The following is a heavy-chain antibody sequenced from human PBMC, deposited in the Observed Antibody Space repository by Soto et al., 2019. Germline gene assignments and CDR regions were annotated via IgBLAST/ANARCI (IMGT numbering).Heavy chain of an antibody. J-gene: IGHJ4*02. D-gene: IGHD2-15*01. Sequence: RASVKVSCKASGYTFTSYDINWVRQATGQGLEWMGWMNPNSGNTGYAQKFQGRVTMTRNTSISTAYMELSSLRSEDTAVYYCARGVVAATGMGYWGQGTRVTVSS. CDR2: MNPNSGNT. V-gene: IGHV1-8*01. CDR1: GYTFTSYD. CDR3: ARGVVAATGMGY.